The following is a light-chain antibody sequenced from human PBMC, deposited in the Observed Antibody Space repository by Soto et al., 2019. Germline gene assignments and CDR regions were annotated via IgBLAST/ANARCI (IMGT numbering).Light chain of an antibody. J-gene: IGKJ5*01. Sequence: EIVMTQSPATLSVSPGERATLSCRASQSVSSNLAWYQKKPGQAPRLLVYGASNRATGIPDRFSGSGSGTDFTLTISRLEPDDFAVYHCQQYNNWPPTFGHGTRLEI. CDR1: QSVSSN. CDR2: GAS. CDR3: QQYNNWPPT. V-gene: IGKV3D-15*01.